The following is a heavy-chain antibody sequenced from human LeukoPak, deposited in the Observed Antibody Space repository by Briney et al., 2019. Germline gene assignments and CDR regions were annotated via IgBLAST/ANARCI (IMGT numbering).Heavy chain of an antibody. Sequence: PGGSLRLSCTTSGFIFNRHAFHWVRQAPGKGLEWVAVIGYDGIRKYYADSVKGRFTISRDDSKNTLYLQMDSLRAEDTAVYYCARDMIMGGPPDYLDYWGQGTLVTVSS. CDR1: GFIFNRHA. J-gene: IGHJ4*02. V-gene: IGHV3-30*04. CDR3: ARDMIMGGPPDYLDY. D-gene: IGHD3-22*01. CDR2: IGYDGIRK.